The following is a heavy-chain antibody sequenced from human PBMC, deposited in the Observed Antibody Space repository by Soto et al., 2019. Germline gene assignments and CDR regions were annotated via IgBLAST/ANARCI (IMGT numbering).Heavy chain of an antibody. CDR1: GFTFSSYE. D-gene: IGHD5-12*01. Sequence: GSLRLSCAASGFTFSSYEMDWVRQAPGKGLEWVAHITSGGTTMYADSVKGRFTISRDNAGNSLHLQMESLRAEDTALYYCTKEKSAMYSGYDAFEIWGRGTMVTVSS. CDR3: TKEKSAMYSGYDAFEI. J-gene: IGHJ3*02. V-gene: IGHV3-48*03. CDR2: ITSGGTT.